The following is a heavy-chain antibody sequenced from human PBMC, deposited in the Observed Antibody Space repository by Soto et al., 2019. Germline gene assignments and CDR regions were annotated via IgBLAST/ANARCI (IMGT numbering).Heavy chain of an antibody. J-gene: IGHJ4*02. Sequence: GGSLRLSCAASGFTFSNYAIAWVRQAPGKGLEWVSGISGSGGTTYYADSVKGRFTISRDNSKDTLHLQMNSLRAEDTAVYYCAKTPRQWLVYFDPWGQGTLVTVSS. V-gene: IGHV3-23*01. CDR1: GFTFSNYA. CDR2: ISGSGGTT. D-gene: IGHD6-19*01. CDR3: AKTPRQWLVYFDP.